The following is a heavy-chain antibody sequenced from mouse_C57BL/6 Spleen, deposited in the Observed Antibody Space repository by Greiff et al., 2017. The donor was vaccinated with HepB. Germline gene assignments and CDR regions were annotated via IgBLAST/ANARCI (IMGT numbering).Heavy chain of an antibody. V-gene: IGHV1-78*01. CDR3: ARERLPHYAMDY. Sequence: VKLMESDAELVKPGASVKISCKVSGYTFTDHTIHWMKQRPEQGLEWIGYMYPRDGSTTYNEKFKGKATLTEDKSSSTAYMQLNSLTAEDSAVYFCARERLPHYAMDYWGQGTSVTVSS. J-gene: IGHJ4*01. CDR2: MYPRDGST. CDR1: GYTFTDHT. D-gene: IGHD1-2*01.